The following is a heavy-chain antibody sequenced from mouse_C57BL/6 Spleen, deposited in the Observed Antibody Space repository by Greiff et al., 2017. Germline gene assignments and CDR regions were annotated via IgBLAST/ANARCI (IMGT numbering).Heavy chain of an antibody. D-gene: IGHD2-1*01. CDR1: GYTFTSYW. CDR2: IDPSDSET. V-gene: IGHV1-52*01. Sequence: QVHVKQPGAELVRPGSSVKLSCKASGYTFTSYWMHWVKQRPIQGLEWIGNIDPSDSETHSNQKFKDKATLIEDKSSSTAYMQLSRQASEDAAVYYSARGGGNYGWYIDVWGTGTTGTVSS. J-gene: IGHJ1*03. CDR3: ARGGGNYGWYIDV.